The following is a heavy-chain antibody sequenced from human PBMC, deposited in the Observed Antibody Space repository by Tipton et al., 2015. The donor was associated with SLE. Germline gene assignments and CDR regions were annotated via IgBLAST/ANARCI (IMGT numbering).Heavy chain of an antibody. CDR3: ARDRGSLGAFDI. D-gene: IGHD2-15*01. CDR2: SFSTGST. V-gene: IGHV4-4*07. Sequence: TLSLTCIVSGGSVSTYYWNWIRQAAGKGPEWIGRSFSTGSTNYNPSLKSRVTISLGTSKNQIYLKLTSVTAADTAVYYCARDRGSLGAFDIWGQGIMVTVSS. J-gene: IGHJ3*02. CDR1: GGSVSTYY.